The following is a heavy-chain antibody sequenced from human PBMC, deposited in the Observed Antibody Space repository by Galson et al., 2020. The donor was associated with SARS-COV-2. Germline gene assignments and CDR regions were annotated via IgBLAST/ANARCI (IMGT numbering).Heavy chain of an antibody. Sequence: ASVKVSCKASGYTFTSYGISWVRQAPGQRLEWMGWISAYNDNTKYAQNLQGRVTMTTDTSTATAYMELRSLRSDDTAVFYCARTDTIEYYYGSGTEPLVDYCGQGTLVTVSS. J-gene: IGHJ4*02. D-gene: IGHD3-10*01. V-gene: IGHV1-18*01. CDR3: ARTDTIEYYYGSGTEPLVDY. CDR2: ISAYNDNT. CDR1: GYTFTSYG.